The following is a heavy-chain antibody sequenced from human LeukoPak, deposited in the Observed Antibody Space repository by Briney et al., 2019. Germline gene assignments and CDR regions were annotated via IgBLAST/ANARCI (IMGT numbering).Heavy chain of an antibody. CDR1: GGSISSYY. Sequence: SETLSLTCTVSGGSISSYYWSWVRQPPGKGLEWIGYIYYSGSTNYNPSLKSRVTISVDTFKNQFSLKLSSVTAADTAVYYCARDWDSSGYYDYWGQGTLVTVSS. J-gene: IGHJ4*02. CDR2: IYYSGST. CDR3: ARDWDSSGYYDY. D-gene: IGHD3-22*01. V-gene: IGHV4-59*01.